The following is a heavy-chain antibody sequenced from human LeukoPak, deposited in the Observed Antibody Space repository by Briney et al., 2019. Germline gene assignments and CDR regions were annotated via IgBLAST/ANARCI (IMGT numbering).Heavy chain of an antibody. Sequence: GGSLRLSCAASGFTFSSYWMHWVRQAPGKGLEWVSAISGSGGSTYYADSVKGRFTISRDKSKNTLYLQTNSLRAEDTAVYYCAVCRNWPTFDCWGQGTLLTVSS. CDR2: ISGSGGST. J-gene: IGHJ4*02. D-gene: IGHD1-20*01. V-gene: IGHV3-23*01. CDR1: GFTFSSYW. CDR3: AVCRNWPTFDC.